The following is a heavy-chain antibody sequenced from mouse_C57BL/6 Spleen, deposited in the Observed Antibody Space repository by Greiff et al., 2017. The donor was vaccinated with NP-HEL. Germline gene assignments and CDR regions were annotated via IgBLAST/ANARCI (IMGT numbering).Heavy chain of an antibody. J-gene: IGHJ3*01. Sequence: VQLQQSGPELVKPGASVKMSCKASGYTFTDYNMHWVKQSHGKGLEWIGIINPNNGGPSSNQKFKGKATLTVNKSSSTAYMDLRSLTSEDSAVYYCARDGWDVPFAYWGQGTLVTVSA. V-gene: IGHV1-22*01. CDR1: GYTFTDYN. D-gene: IGHD1-1*01. CDR3: ARDGWDVPFAY. CDR2: INPNNGGP.